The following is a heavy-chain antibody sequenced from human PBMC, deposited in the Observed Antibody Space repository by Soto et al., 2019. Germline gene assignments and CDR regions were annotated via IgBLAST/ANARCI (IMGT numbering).Heavy chain of an antibody. CDR1: GGSISSGGYY. J-gene: IGHJ6*02. CDR2: IYYSGST. D-gene: IGHD1-1*01. V-gene: IGHV4-31*03. CDR3: ANGFTGNNYNYYCMDV. Sequence: QVQLQESGPGLVKPSQTLSLTCTVSGGSISSGGYYWRWIRQHPGKGLEWIGYIYYSGSTYYNPSVKRRGTLAVDTSKNHFSLELGSVTAADTAVYYCANGFTGNNYNYYCMDVWVQCTTVTVSS.